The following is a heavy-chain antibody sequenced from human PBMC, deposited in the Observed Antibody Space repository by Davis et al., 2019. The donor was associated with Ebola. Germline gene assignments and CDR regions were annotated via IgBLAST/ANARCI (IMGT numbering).Heavy chain of an antibody. D-gene: IGHD6-13*01. J-gene: IGHJ4*02. CDR3: SIAAAGTADY. V-gene: IGHV3-23*01. CDR1: GFTFSSYA. CDR2: ISGSGGST. Sequence: PGGSLRLSCAASGFTFSSYAMSWVRQAPGKGLEWVSAISGSGGSTYYADSVKGRFTISRDDSKNTAYLQMNSLKTEDTAVYYCSIAAAGTADYWGQGTLVTVSS.